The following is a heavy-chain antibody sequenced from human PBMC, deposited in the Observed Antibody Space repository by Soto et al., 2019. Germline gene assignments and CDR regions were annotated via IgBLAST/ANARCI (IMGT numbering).Heavy chain of an antibody. V-gene: IGHV1-69*02. Sequence: ASVKVSCKASGGTFSSYTISWVRQAPGQGLEWMGRIIPILGIANYAQKFQGRVTITADKSTSTAYMELSSLRSEDTAVYYCAIGNCSGGSCSDAFDIWGQGTMVTVSS. CDR2: IIPILGIA. J-gene: IGHJ3*02. CDR1: GGTFSSYT. CDR3: AIGNCSGGSCSDAFDI. D-gene: IGHD2-15*01.